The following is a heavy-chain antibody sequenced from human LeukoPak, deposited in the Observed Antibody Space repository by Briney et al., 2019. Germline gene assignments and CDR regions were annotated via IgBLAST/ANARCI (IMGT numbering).Heavy chain of an antibody. D-gene: IGHD6-13*01. V-gene: IGHV4-4*02. CDR2: IYHSGST. Sequence: SGALSLTCAVSGGSISSSNWWSWVRQPPGKGLEWIGEIYHSGSTNYNPSLKSRVTISVDKSKNQFSLKLSSVTAADTAVYYCARVPYSSSWPGFDPWGQGTLVTVSS. J-gene: IGHJ5*02. CDR1: GGSISSSNW. CDR3: ARVPYSSSWPGFDP.